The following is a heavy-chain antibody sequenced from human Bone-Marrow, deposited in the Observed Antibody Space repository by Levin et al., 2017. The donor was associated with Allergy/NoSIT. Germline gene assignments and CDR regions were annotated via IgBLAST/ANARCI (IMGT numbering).Heavy chain of an antibody. D-gene: IGHD3-3*01. CDR2: MNPNSGNT. CDR3: ARAASDRKYYDFWSGFYSHYDALDV. CDR1: GYTFTSYD. J-gene: IGHJ6*04. V-gene: IGHV1-8*01. Sequence: ASVKVSCKASGYTFTSYDINWVRQATGQGLEWMGWMNPNSGNTGSAQKFQGRVTMTRNTSISTAYMEVSSLRSEDTAVYYCARAASDRKYYDFWSGFYSHYDALDVWGKGTTVTVST.